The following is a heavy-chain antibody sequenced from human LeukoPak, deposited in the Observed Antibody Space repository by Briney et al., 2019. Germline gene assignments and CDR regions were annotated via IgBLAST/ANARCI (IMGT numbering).Heavy chain of an antibody. Sequence: GGSLRLSCAASGFTFSTYAMSWVRRAPGKGLEWVSVISGTGGRTYYADSVKGRFTTSRDNSRNTLYVQMNSLRAEDTAVYYCAKTPASRFFDSRQYYFDYWGQGTLVTVSS. CDR3: AKTPASRFFDSRQYYFDY. V-gene: IGHV3-23*01. J-gene: IGHJ4*02. D-gene: IGHD3-9*01. CDR2: ISGTGGRT. CDR1: GFTFSTYA.